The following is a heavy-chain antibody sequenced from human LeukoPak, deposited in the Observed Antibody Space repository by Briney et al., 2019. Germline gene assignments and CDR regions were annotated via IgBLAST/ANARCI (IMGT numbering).Heavy chain of an antibody. CDR3: TREINGGFGP. CDR1: GFVFRDGVRLSGRY. CDR2: IRNTVESHIT. D-gene: IGHD2-8*01. J-gene: IGHJ5*02. Sequence: RGSLRLSCAASGFVFRDGVRLSGRYMAWVRQVPGKGLEWGGRIRNTVESHITDYDGSVKGRFTISRDDSRNSVYLQMNSLKTEDTAVYFCTREINGGFGPWGQGTLVTVSS. V-gene: IGHV3-72*01.